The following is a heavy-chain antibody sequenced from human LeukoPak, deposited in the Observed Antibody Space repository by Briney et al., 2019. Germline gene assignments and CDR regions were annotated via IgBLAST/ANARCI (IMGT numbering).Heavy chain of an antibody. Sequence: GGSLRLSCAASGFTFSSYGMHWVRQAPVKGLEWVAVISYDGSNKYYADSVKGRFTISRDNSKNTLYLQMNSLRAEDTAVYYCAKMNSGDYDYWGQGTLVTVPS. V-gene: IGHV3-30*18. CDR2: ISYDGSNK. CDR1: GFTFSSYG. D-gene: IGHD4-17*01. J-gene: IGHJ4*02. CDR3: AKMNSGDYDY.